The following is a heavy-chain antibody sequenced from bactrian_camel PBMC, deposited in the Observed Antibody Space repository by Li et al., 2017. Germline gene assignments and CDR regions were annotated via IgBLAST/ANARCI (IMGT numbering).Heavy chain of an antibody. CDR2: VAIDGTT. CDR3: AEDRLRRLVACGLFGY. J-gene: IGHJ6*01. V-gene: IGHV3S55*01. Sequence: HVQLVESGGGSVQAGGSLKLSCTYSMHTFRRCALGWYRQAPGHECELVSSVAIDGTTDYAASVKGRFIISRDTANNAVYLQMNSLKVEDTATYFCAEDRLRRLVACGLFGYWGRGTQVTVSS. CDR1: MHTFRRCA. D-gene: IGHD6*01.